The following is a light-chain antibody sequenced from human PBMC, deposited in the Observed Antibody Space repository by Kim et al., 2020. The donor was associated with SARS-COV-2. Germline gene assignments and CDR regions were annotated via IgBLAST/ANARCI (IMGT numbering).Light chain of an antibody. CDR1: KMGNKF. Sequence: SYELTQPPSVSVSPGQTATISCSGHKMGNKFVSWYQQKPGQSPVLVIYQDTKRPSGIPERFTGSNSGNTATLTISGTQAVDEAEYYCQAWDSGTVVFGGG. CDR3: QAWDSGTVV. CDR2: QDT. V-gene: IGLV3-1*01. J-gene: IGLJ2*01.